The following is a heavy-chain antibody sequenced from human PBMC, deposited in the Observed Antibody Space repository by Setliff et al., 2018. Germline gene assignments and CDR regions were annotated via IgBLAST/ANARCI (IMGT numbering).Heavy chain of an antibody. Sequence: SETLSLTCAVYGGSFSTYYWLWIRQPPGKGLEWIGSIYYSGSTNYNPSLKSRVTISVDTSKKQVSLKLHSVTAASTAVYYCARDAGGTISTAVFDYWGQGTLVTVSS. CDR3: ARDAGGTISTAVFDY. CDR2: IYYSGST. D-gene: IGHD2-2*01. CDR1: GGSFSTYY. V-gene: IGHV4-59*01. J-gene: IGHJ4*02.